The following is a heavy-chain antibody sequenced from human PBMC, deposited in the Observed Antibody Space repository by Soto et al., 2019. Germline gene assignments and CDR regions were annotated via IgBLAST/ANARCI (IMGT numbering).Heavy chain of an antibody. CDR3: ARPLQFPY. V-gene: IGHV4-34*01. J-gene: IGHJ4*02. CDR2: INHSGST. CDR1: GGSLSGYY. Sequence: QVQLQQWGAGLLKPSETLSLTCAVYGGSLSGYYWSWIRQPPGKGLEWIGEINHSGSTNYNPSLKRRVTISIDTSKNQFSLKLSSVTAADTAVYYCARPLQFPYWGQGTLVTVSS.